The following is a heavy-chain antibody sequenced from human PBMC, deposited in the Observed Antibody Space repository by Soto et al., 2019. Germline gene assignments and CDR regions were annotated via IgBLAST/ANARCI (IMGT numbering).Heavy chain of an antibody. D-gene: IGHD2-2*01. CDR3: ARDRCSSTSCEVGNYYYYMDV. CDR2: ISSNGGST. Sequence: SGGSLRLSCAASGFTFSSYAMHWVRQAPGKGLEYVSAISSNGGSTYYANSVKGRFTISRDNSKNTLYLQMGSLRAEDMAVYYCARDRCSSTSCEVGNYYYYMDVWGKGTTVTVSS. J-gene: IGHJ6*03. V-gene: IGHV3-64*01. CDR1: GFTFSSYA.